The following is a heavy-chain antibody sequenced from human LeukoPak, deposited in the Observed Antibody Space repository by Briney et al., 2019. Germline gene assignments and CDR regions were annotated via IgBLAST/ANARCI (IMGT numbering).Heavy chain of an antibody. CDR2: ISSGSSTI. D-gene: IGHD3-3*01. CDR3: ARFWSGNY. Sequence: GGSLRLSCAASGFTFSSYSMNWVRQAPGKGLEWVSYISSGSSTIYYADSVKGRFTVSRDNAKNSLYLQMKSLRAEDTAVYYCARFWSGNYWGQGTLVTVSS. V-gene: IGHV3-48*01. CDR1: GFTFSSYS. J-gene: IGHJ4*02.